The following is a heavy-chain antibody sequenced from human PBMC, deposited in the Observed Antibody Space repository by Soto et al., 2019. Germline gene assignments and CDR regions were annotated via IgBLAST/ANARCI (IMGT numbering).Heavy chain of an antibody. CDR2: IIPILGIA. J-gene: IGHJ6*02. CDR1: GGTFSSYT. Sequence: SVKVSCKASGGTFSSYTISWVRQAPGQGLEWMGRIIPILGIANYAQKFQGRVTITADKSTSTAYMELSSLRSEDTAVYYCATPRGCGGYCSDYYYYGMDVWGQ. CDR3: ATPRGCGGYCSDYYYYGMDV. V-gene: IGHV1-69*02. D-gene: IGHD2-21*02.